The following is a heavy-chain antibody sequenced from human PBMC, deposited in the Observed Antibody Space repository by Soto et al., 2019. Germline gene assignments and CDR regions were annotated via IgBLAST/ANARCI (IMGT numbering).Heavy chain of an antibody. CDR2: IYSGGST. CDR3: VRDDGENRKRALGY. D-gene: IGHD1-1*01. CDR1: GFTVSSNY. J-gene: IGHJ4*02. V-gene: IGHV3-53*02. Sequence: EVQLVETGGGLIQPGGSLRLSCAASGFTVSSNYMSWVRQAPGKGLEWVSVIYSGGSTYYADSVKGRFTIYRDNSKNTLYLQMNSLKAEDTGVYYCVRDDGENRKRALGYWGQGTMDTGSS.